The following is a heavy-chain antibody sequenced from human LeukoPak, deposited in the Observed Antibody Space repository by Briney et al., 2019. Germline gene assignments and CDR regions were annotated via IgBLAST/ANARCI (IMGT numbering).Heavy chain of an antibody. CDR2: ISWNSGSI. CDR3: ATDSRIVGATGASNI. V-gene: IGHV3-9*01. Sequence: PGRSLRLSCAASGFTFDDYAMHWVRQAPGKGLEWVSGISWNSGSIGYADSVKGRFTISRDNAKNSLYLQMNSLRAEDTAIYYCATDSRIVGATGASNIWGQGTMVTVSS. J-gene: IGHJ3*02. CDR1: GFTFDDYA. D-gene: IGHD1-26*01.